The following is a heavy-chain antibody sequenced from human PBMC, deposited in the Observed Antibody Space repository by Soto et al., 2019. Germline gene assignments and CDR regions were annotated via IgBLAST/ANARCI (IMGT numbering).Heavy chain of an antibody. CDR1: GYSFTTYW. CDR2: TYCGDSDT. Sequence: GASLRISCKGSGYSFTTYWIGWVRQMPGKGLEWLGITYCGDSDTRYSPSFQGQVTISVDRSISTAYLQWSSLRAEDTAVYYCTRDRFLGYYGMDVWGQGTTVTVSS. J-gene: IGHJ6*02. D-gene: IGHD3-3*01. V-gene: IGHV5-51*01. CDR3: TRDRFLGYYGMDV.